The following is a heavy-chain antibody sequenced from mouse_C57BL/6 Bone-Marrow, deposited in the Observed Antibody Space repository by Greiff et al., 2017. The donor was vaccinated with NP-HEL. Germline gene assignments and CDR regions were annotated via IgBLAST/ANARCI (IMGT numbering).Heavy chain of an antibody. CDR2: IDPENGDT. CDR3: TDSNAWFAY. D-gene: IGHD2-5*01. Sequence: LVESGAELVRPGASVKLSCTASGFNIKDDYMHWVKQRPEQGLEWIGWIDPENGDTEYASKFQGKATITADTSSNTAYLQLSSLTSEDTAVYYCTDSNAWFAYWGQGTLVTVSA. J-gene: IGHJ3*01. CDR1: GFNIKDDY. V-gene: IGHV14-4*01.